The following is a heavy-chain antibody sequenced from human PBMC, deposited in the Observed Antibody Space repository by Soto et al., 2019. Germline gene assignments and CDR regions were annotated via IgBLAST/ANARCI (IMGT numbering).Heavy chain of an antibody. V-gene: IGHV1-69*01. CDR3: ARALTIFGVVMPLSGMDV. J-gene: IGHJ6*02. Sequence: QVQLVQSGAEVKTPGSSVKVSCKASGGTFSSYAISWVRQAPGQGLEWMGGSIPICGTANYAQTFQGGVTSTADEATSTAYMGLSSLRSEDTAVYYWARALTIFGVVMPLSGMDVWGQGTTVTVSS. CDR2: SIPICGTA. CDR1: GGTFSSYA. D-gene: IGHD3-3*01.